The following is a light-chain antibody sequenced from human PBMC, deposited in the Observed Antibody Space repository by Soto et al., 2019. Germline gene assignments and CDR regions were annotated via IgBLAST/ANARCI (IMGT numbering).Light chain of an antibody. CDR2: DSS. CDR3: RQRSHWPPLT. V-gene: IGKV3-11*01. CDR1: QTVSTS. Sequence: EIVLTQSPATLSLSPGERATLSCRASQTVSTSVAWYQQKPGHAPRLLMYDSSNRATGIPDRFSASGAGTDFTLTINSLEPEDFGVYYCRQRSHWPPLTFGGGTKVEIK. J-gene: IGKJ4*01.